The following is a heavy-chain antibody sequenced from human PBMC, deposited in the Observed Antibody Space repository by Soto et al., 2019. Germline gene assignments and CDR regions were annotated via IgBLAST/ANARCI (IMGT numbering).Heavy chain of an antibody. CDR1: GGTFSSYA. D-gene: IGHD3-22*01. CDR2: IIPIFGTA. V-gene: IGHV1-69*13. Sequence: SVKVSCKASGGTFSSYAISWVRQAPGQGLEWMGGIIPIFGTANYAQKFQGRVTITADESTSTAYMELSSLRSEDTAVYYRARRLPNYYDSSGYPNWFDPWGQGTRVTVSS. CDR3: ARRLPNYYDSSGYPNWFDP. J-gene: IGHJ5*02.